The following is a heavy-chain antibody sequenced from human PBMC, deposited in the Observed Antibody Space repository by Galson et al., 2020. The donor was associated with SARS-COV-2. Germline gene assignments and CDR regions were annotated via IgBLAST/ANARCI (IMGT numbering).Heavy chain of an antibody. Sequence: ASVKVSCTASGYTFTSYDINWVRQATGQGLEWMGWMNPNSGNTGSAQTFQGRVTMTRNTSISTAYMELSSLRSDDTAVYYCASVRSTYYYDSSGTPHNQPFDYWGQGTLVTVSS. CDR3: ASVRSTYYYDSSGTPHNQPFDY. CDR2: MNPNSGNT. J-gene: IGHJ4*02. CDR1: GYTFTSYD. V-gene: IGHV1-8*01. D-gene: IGHD3-22*01.